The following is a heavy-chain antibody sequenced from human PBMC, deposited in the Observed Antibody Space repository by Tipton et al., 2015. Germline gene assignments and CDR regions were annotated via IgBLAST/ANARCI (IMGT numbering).Heavy chain of an antibody. Sequence: SLRLSCAASGFTFSSYGMHWVRQAPGNGLVWVSRINGDEVTTSYADSVKGRFIISRDNAKNTVYLQMNSLTADDTAMYYCARDALWQVHCLAYWGQGILVTVSS. D-gene: IGHD6-19*01. J-gene: IGHJ4*02. CDR2: INGDEVTT. V-gene: IGHV3-74*01. CDR3: ARDALWQVHCLAY. CDR1: GFTFSSYG.